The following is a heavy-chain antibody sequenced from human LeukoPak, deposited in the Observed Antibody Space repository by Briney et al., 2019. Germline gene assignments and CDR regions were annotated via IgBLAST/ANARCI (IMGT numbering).Heavy chain of an antibody. CDR2: IKYDGSGT. D-gene: IGHD2-21*01. Sequence: QPGGSLRVSCTASGFTFSNYWMSWVRQAPGEGLEWVASIKYDGSGTFYVDSVKGRFTISRDNAKNSLYLQMNSLRAEDTAVYYCARDTDSYGDYWGQGTLVTVSS. J-gene: IGHJ4*02. V-gene: IGHV3-7*01. CDR1: GFTFSNYW. CDR3: ARDTDSYGDY.